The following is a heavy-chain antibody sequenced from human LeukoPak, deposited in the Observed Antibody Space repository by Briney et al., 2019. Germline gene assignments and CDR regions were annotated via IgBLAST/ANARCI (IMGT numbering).Heavy chain of an antibody. CDR1: GGSISSYY. Sequence: SETLSLTCTVSGGSISSYYWSWIRQPPGKGLEWIGYIYYSGSTNYNPSLKSRVTISVDTSKNQFSLKLSSVTAADTAVYYCARDGGYSYGYPNWFDPRGQGTLVTVSS. V-gene: IGHV4-59*01. CDR3: ARDGGYSYGYPNWFDP. CDR2: IYYSGST. D-gene: IGHD5-18*01. J-gene: IGHJ5*02.